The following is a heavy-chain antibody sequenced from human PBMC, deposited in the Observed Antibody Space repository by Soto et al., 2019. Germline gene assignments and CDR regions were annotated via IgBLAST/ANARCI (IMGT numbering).Heavy chain of an antibody. V-gene: IGHV3-30*03. CDR1: GFTFSSYG. Sequence: PGGSLRLSCAASGFTFSSYGMHWVRQAPGKGLEWVAVISYDGSNKYYADSVKGRFTISRDNSKNTLYLQTNSLRAEDTAVYYCARALSSGWYSYYFDYWGQGTLVTVSS. CDR3: ARALSSGWYSYYFDY. CDR2: ISYDGSNK. J-gene: IGHJ4*02. D-gene: IGHD6-19*01.